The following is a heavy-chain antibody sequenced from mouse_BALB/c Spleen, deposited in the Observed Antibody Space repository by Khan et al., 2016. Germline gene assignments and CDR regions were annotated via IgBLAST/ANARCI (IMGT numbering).Heavy chain of an antibody. CDR2: IDPANDNT. CDR3: ARAYYESWFAY. V-gene: IGHV14-3*02. CDR1: GFNIKDTY. Sequence: EVQLQESGAELVKPGASVKLSCTASGFNIKDTYMHWMIQRPEQGLEWIGRIDPANDNTKYDPKFQGKATITADTSSNTAYLQLSSLTSEDTAVYYCARAYYESWFAYWGQGTLVTVSA. D-gene: IGHD2-10*01. J-gene: IGHJ3*01.